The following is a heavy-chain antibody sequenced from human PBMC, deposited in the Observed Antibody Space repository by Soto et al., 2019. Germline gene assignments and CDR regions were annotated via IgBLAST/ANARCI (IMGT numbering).Heavy chain of an antibody. D-gene: IGHD3-22*01. CDR1: GFTFSSYA. V-gene: IGHV3-23*01. CDR3: AKDTSPKTYYYDTHPGI. Sequence: EVQLLESGGGLVQPGGSLRLSCAASGFTFSSYAMSWVRQAPGKGLEWVSAISGSGGSTYYADSVKGRFTISRDNSKNTLYLQMNSLRAEDTAVYYCAKDTSPKTYYYDTHPGIWGQGTLVTVSS. J-gene: IGHJ4*02. CDR2: ISGSGGST.